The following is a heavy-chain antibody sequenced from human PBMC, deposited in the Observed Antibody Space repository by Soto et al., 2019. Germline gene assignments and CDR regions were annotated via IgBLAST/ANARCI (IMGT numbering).Heavy chain of an antibody. CDR3: ARDKPWYCSGGSCSDFDY. CDR2: ISYDGSNK. D-gene: IGHD2-15*01. V-gene: IGHV3-30-3*01. J-gene: IGHJ4*02. CDR1: GFTFSSYA. Sequence: PGGSLRLSCAASGFTFSSYAMHWVRQAPGKGLEWVAVISYDGSNKYYADSVKGRFTISRDNSKNTLYLQMNSLRAEDTAVYYCARDKPWYCSGGSCSDFDYWGQGTLVTVSS.